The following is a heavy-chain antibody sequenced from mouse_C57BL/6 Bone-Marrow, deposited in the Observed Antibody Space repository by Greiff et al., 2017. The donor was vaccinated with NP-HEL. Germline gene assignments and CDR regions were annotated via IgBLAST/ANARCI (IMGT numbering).Heavy chain of an antibody. CDR1: GYTFTSYW. Sequence: QVQLQQPGAELVKPGASVKMSCKASGYTFTSYWITWVKQRPGQGLEWIGDIYPGSGSTNYNEKFKRKATLTVDTSSSTAYMQLSSLTSEDSAVYYCARENYGSSSAWFAYWGQGTLVTVSA. D-gene: IGHD1-1*01. V-gene: IGHV1-55*01. CDR2: IYPGSGST. J-gene: IGHJ3*01. CDR3: ARENYGSSSAWFAY.